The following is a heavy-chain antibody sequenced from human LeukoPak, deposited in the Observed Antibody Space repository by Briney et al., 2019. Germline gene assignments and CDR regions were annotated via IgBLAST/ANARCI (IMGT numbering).Heavy chain of an antibody. V-gene: IGHV3-13*01. CDR2: IGSAGYT. CDR1: GFTFDNND. CDR3: VRQPDSARYGFDY. J-gene: IGHJ4*02. D-gene: IGHD1-14*01. Sequence: GGSLRLSCEVSGFTFDNNDMHWVRQTTGKGLEWVSAIGSAGYTYYADSVRGRFTITRGDAKQSLYLQMNSLRVEDTAVYHCVRQPDSARYGFDYWGRGTQVTVSS.